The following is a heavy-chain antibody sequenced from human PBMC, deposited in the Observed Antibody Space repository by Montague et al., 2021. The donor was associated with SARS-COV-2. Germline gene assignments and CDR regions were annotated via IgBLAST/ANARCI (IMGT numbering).Heavy chain of an antibody. J-gene: IGHJ3*01. V-gene: IGHV6-1*01. Sequence: CAISGDSVSSNLAAWNWIRQSPSRGLEWLGRTKYTSTRYETYAVSVRSRITITADTSKNQFSLHLNSVTPEDTAVYYCARDLYWAFDAWGLGTTVTVSA. D-gene: IGHD2-8*02. CDR3: ARDLYWAFDA. CDR2: TKYTSTRYE. CDR1: GDSVSSNLAA.